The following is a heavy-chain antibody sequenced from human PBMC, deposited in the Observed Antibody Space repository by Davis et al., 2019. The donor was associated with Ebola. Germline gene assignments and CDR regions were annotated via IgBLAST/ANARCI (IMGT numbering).Heavy chain of an antibody. CDR3: AREAAMAIDY. Sequence: SQTLSLTCAVYGGSFSGYYWSWIRQPPGKGLEWIGEINYSGSTNYNPSLKSRVTISVDTSKNQFSLKLSSVTAADTAVYYCAREAAMAIDYWGQGTLVTVSS. CDR2: INYSGST. CDR1: GGSFSGYY. J-gene: IGHJ4*02. V-gene: IGHV4-34*01. D-gene: IGHD5-18*01.